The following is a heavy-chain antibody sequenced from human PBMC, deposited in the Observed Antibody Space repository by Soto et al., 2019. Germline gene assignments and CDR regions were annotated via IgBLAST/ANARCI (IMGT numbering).Heavy chain of an antibody. J-gene: IGHJ4*02. D-gene: IGHD3-3*01. CDR2: IYYSGST. Sequence: PSETLSLTCTVSGGSISSYYWSWIRQPPGKGLEWIGYIYYSGSTNYNPSLKSRVTLSVDTSKNQFSLKLSSVTAADTAVYYCARVSDFWSGYYLDYWGQGTLVTVSS. CDR3: ARVSDFWSGYYLDY. CDR1: GGSISSYY. V-gene: IGHV4-59*01.